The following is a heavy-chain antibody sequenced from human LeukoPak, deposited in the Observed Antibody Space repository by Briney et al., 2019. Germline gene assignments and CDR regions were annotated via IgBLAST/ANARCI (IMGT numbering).Heavy chain of an antibody. Sequence: ASVKVSCKASGYTFTGYYMHWVRQAPGQGLEWMGWINPNSGGTNYAQKFQGRVTMTRGTSISTAYMELSRLRSDDTAVYYCARVDPEYCSGGSCYHDAFDIWGQGTMVTVSS. CDR1: GYTFTGYY. D-gene: IGHD2-15*01. V-gene: IGHV1-2*02. CDR3: ARVDPEYCSGGSCYHDAFDI. CDR2: INPNSGGT. J-gene: IGHJ3*02.